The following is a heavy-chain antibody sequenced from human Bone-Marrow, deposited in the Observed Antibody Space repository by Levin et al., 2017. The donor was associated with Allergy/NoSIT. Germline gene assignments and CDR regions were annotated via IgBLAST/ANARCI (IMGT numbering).Heavy chain of an antibody. V-gene: IGHV3-11*06. CDR3: ARTVAGTWSLDY. CDR1: GFTFSDYY. CDR2: ISSSSSYT. Sequence: GGSLRLSCAASGFTFSDYYMSWIRQAPGKGPEWVSYISSSSSYTNYADSVKGRFTISRDNAKNSLYLQMNSLRAEDTAVYYCARTVAGTWSLDYWGQGTLVTVSS. J-gene: IGHJ4*02. D-gene: IGHD6-19*01.